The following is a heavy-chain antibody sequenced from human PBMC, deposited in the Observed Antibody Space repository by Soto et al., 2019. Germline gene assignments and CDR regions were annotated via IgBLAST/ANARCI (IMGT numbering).Heavy chain of an antibody. Sequence: SQTLSLTCAISGDSVSSNSAAWNWIRQSPSRGLEWLGRTYYRSKWYNDYAVSVKGRITINPDTSKNQFSLQLNSVTPEDTAVYYCARAGFGVVTYYYYGMDVWGQGTTVTVSS. CDR1: GDSVSSNSAA. V-gene: IGHV6-1*01. J-gene: IGHJ6*02. CDR2: TYYRSKWYN. D-gene: IGHD3-3*01. CDR3: ARAGFGVVTYYYYGMDV.